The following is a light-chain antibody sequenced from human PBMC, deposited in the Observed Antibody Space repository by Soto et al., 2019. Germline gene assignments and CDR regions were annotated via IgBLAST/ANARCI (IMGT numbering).Light chain of an antibody. J-gene: IGLJ2*01. CDR1: SSDVGGYNY. CDR3: CSYAGTYTVI. Sequence: QSVLTQPRSVSGSPGQSVTISCTGTSSDVGGYNYVSWYQQHPGKAPKLIIYDVTERPSGVPDRFSGSKSGNTASLTISGLQADDESDYYCCSYAGTYTVIFGGGTQLTVL. CDR2: DVT. V-gene: IGLV2-11*01.